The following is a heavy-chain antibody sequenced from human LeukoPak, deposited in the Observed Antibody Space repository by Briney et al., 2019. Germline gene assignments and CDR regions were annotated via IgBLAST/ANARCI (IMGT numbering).Heavy chain of an antibody. CDR3: AREGYCSGGSCYSRWFDP. Sequence: SVEASCKASGGTFSSYAISWVRQAPGQGLEWMGGIIPIFGTANYAQKFQGRVTITADESTSTAYMELSSLRSEDTAVYYCAREGYCSGGSCYSRWFDPWGQGTLVTVSS. V-gene: IGHV1-69*13. J-gene: IGHJ5*02. D-gene: IGHD2-15*01. CDR2: IIPIFGTA. CDR1: GGTFSSYA.